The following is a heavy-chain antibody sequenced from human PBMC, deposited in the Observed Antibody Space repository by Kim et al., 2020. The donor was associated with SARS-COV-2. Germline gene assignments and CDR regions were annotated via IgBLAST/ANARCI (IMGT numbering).Heavy chain of an antibody. Sequence: TKNSPKFQGRVTITRDTSASTAYMELSSLRSEDTAVYYCARDLQWELQDDWGQGTLVTVSS. D-gene: IGHD1-26*01. CDR2: T. J-gene: IGHJ4*02. V-gene: IGHV1-3*01. CDR3: ARDLQWELQDD.